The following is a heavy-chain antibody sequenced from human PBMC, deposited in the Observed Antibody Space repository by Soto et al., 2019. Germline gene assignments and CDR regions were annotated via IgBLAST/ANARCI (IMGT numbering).Heavy chain of an antibody. CDR3: ARYSGKYQGPIDY. J-gene: IGHJ4*02. CDR1: GFTFSHYG. D-gene: IGHD1-26*01. V-gene: IGHV3-30*03. CDR2: ISYDGNNK. Sequence: QVQLVESGGGVVQPGRSLRLSCAASGFTFSHYGIHWVRQAPGKGLEWLAVISYDGNNKHYADSVKGRFTVSRDNSKNPLYLQMNSLRAEDTAVYFCARYSGKYQGPIDYWGQGTLVTVSS.